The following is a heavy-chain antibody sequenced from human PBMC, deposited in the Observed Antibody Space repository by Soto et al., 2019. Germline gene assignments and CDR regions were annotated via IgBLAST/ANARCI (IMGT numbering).Heavy chain of an antibody. Sequence: ASVKFSCKVSGYTLTELSMHWVRQAPGKGLEWMGGFDPEDGETIYAQKFQGRVTMTEDTSTDTAYMELSSLRSEDTAVYYCATGNPIAVAGTGYYYGMDVWGQGTTVTVSS. J-gene: IGHJ6*02. CDR3: ATGNPIAVAGTGYYYGMDV. D-gene: IGHD6-19*01. V-gene: IGHV1-24*01. CDR2: FDPEDGET. CDR1: GYTLTELS.